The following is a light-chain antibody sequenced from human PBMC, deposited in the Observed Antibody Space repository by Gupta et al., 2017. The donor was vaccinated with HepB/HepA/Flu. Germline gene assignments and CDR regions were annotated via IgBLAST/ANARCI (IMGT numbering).Light chain of an antibody. Sequence: QSALTQTASVSGSPGQSITISCTGTSSDVGAYNYVSWYQQHPGKAPKLMIYDVTNRPSGVSNRFSGSKSGNTASLTISGLQAEDEADYYCSSYTRTSTLWVFGGGTELTVL. CDR1: SSDVGAYNY. CDR3: SSYTRTSTLWV. CDR2: DVT. V-gene: IGLV2-14*01. J-gene: IGLJ3*02.